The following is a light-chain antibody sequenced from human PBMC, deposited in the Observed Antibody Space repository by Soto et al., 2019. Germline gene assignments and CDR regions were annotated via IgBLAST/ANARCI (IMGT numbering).Light chain of an antibody. CDR3: QHCSNWPPT. V-gene: IGKV3-15*01. J-gene: IGKJ3*01. Sequence: EVVMTQSPATLSVSPGERVTLSCRASESVHRNLAWYQQKPGQGPSLLIYYASTRATGVPDRFTGSGSGTEFTLSISSLQSEEFGVYLCQHCSNWPPTFGPLTEVEI. CDR1: ESVHRN. CDR2: YAS.